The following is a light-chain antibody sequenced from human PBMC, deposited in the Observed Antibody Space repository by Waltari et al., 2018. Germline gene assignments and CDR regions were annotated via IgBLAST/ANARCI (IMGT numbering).Light chain of an antibody. J-gene: IGLJ1*01. V-gene: IGLV2-11*01. CDR3: CSFAAGDAYV. Sequence: QSALTQPRSVSGSPGQSVAIPCTGTRSDVGGSNYVPWYQQHPGKAPKLMIYDVTGRPSGVPDRFSGSKSGNTASLTVSGLQAEDEADYYCCSFAAGDAYVFGTGTKVTVL. CDR1: RSDVGGSNY. CDR2: DVT.